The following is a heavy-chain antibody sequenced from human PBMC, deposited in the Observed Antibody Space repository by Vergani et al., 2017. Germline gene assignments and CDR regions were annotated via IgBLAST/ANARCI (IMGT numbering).Heavy chain of an antibody. CDR1: GFTFSSYW. D-gene: IGHD3-9*01. CDR3: ARDTDSYYVXLTGYYTAGGWFDP. Sequence: EVQLVESGGGLVQPGGSLRLSCAASGFTFSSYWMSWVRQAPGKGLEWVANIKQDGSEKYYVDSVKGRFTISRDNAKNSLYLQMNSLRAEDTAVYYCARDTDSYYVXLTGYYTAGGWFDPWGQGTLVTVSS. CDR2: IKQDGSEK. J-gene: IGHJ5*02. V-gene: IGHV3-7*01.